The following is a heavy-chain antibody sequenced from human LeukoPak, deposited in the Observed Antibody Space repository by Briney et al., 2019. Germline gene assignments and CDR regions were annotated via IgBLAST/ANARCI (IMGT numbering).Heavy chain of an antibody. V-gene: IGHV1-18*01. D-gene: IGHD1-26*01. J-gene: IGHJ4*02. Sequence: GASVKVSCKASGYTFTSYGISWVRQAPGQGLEWMGWISAYNGNTNYAQKLQGRVTMTTDTSTSTAYMELRSLRSDDTAVYYCAGGIVGATTRASSVQNLDYWGQGTLVTVSS. CDR3: AGGIVGATTRASSVQNLDY. CDR2: ISAYNGNT. CDR1: GYTFTSYG.